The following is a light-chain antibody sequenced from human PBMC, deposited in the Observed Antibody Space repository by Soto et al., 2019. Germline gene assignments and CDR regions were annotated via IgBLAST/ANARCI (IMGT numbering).Light chain of an antibody. CDR1: QSLIHSDGSTY. J-gene: IGKJ1*01. CDR2: EVS. CDR3: MQGTHWPWT. V-gene: IGKV2-30*02. Sequence: DVVMTQSPLSLPVTLGQPASISCRSSQSLIHSDGSTYLNWFQQRPGQSPRRLIYEVSDRDSGVPERLSGSGSGTDFTLKISRVEAEDVGVYYCMQGTHWPWTFGQGTEVEIK.